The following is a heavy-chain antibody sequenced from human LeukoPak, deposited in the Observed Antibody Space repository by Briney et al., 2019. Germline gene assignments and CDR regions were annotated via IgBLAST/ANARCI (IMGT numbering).Heavy chain of an antibody. CDR1: GGSLSGHY. V-gene: IGHV4-34*01. J-gene: IGHJ4*02. CDR2: INHSVST. CDR3: ARGGPLTYDIVVAVAATHMFDY. Sequence: SETLSLTCAVYGGSLSGHYWSWIRQPPGKGLEWIGEINHSVSTNYNPSLKSRVTISVDTSKNQFSLKLNSVTAADTAVYYCARGGPLTYDIVVAVAATHMFDYWGQGTLVTVSS. D-gene: IGHD2-15*01.